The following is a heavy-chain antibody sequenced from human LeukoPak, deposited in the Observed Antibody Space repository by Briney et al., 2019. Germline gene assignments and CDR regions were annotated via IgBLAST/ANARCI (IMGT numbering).Heavy chain of an antibody. V-gene: IGHV3-23*01. Sequence: GGSLRLSCAASGFTFNNYAMSWVRQPPGRGLEWVSLISGSGGSTYYADSVKGRFTISRDNSKNTLYLQMNSLRDDDTAVYYCAKALRNYVSYWYFDLWGRGTLVTVSS. CDR3: AKALRNYVSYWYFDL. CDR2: ISGSGGST. J-gene: IGHJ2*01. CDR1: GFTFNNYA. D-gene: IGHD3-10*02.